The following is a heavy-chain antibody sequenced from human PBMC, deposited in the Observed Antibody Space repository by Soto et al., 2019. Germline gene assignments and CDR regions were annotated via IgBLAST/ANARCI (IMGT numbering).Heavy chain of an antibody. CDR2: IYAGNGNT. V-gene: IGHV1-3*01. J-gene: IGHJ4*02. CDR1: GYTFTSYG. CDR3: ARDPALHY. Sequence: GASVKVSCKASGYTFTSYGISWVRQAPGQRLEWMGWIYAGNGNTKYSQKFQGRVTITRDTSASTAYLELSSLRSEDTAVYYCARDPALHYWGRGTLVTVSS.